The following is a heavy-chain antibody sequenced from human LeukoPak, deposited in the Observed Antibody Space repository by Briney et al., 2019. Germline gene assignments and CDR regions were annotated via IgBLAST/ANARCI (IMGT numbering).Heavy chain of an antibody. V-gene: IGHV3-23*01. J-gene: IGHJ4*02. CDR1: GFTFSSYA. Sequence: PGGSLRLSCAAPGFTFSSYAMSWVRQAPGKGLEWVSAISGSGGSTYYADSVKGRFTISRDNSKNTLYLQMNSLRAEDTAVYYCAKVITMIVVVIEGPFDYWGQGTLVTVSS. CDR2: ISGSGGST. CDR3: AKVITMIVVVIEGPFDY. D-gene: IGHD3-22*01.